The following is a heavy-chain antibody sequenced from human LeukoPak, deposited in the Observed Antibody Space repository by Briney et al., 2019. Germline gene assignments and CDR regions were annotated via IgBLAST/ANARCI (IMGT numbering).Heavy chain of an antibody. Sequence: RGSLRLSCAASGFIFSSYAMAWVRQAPGKGLEWVSTISGSGGSTHYADSVKGRFTISRDNSKNTLYLQMNSLRAEDTAVYYCAKDPYYYDSSGYGYGMDVWGQGTTVTVSS. CDR1: GFIFSSYA. D-gene: IGHD3-22*01. V-gene: IGHV3-23*01. CDR3: AKDPYYYDSSGYGYGMDV. J-gene: IGHJ6*02. CDR2: ISGSGGST.